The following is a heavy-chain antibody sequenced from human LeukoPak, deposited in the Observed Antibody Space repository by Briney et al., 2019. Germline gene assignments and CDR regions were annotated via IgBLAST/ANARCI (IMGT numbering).Heavy chain of an antibody. J-gene: IGHJ5*02. CDR2: IYYKGNT. CDR1: GGSISSFY. Sequence: PSETLSLTCTVSGGSISSFYWSWIRQPPGKGLEWIGYIYYKGNTNYSPSLTGRVTISLDTSKNQFSLKLSSLTAADTAVYYCAGSYSSGSYYSPFDPWGQGTLVTVSS. V-gene: IGHV4-59*01. D-gene: IGHD3-10*01. CDR3: AGSYSSGSYYSPFDP.